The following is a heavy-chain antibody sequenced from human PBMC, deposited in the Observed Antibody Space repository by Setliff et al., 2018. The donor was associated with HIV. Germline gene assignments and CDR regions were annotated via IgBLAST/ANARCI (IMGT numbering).Heavy chain of an antibody. CDR2: ISAYNGNT. D-gene: IGHD3-22*01. Sequence: GASVKVSCKASGYTFTSYGISWVRQAPGQGLEWMGWISAYNGNTNYAQKLQGRVTMTTDTSTSTAYMELRSLRSDDTAVYYCARDPHYFDTSGYYSYFYFDYWGHGTLVTVSS. CDR3: ARDPHYFDTSGYYSYFYFDY. V-gene: IGHV1-18*01. J-gene: IGHJ4*01. CDR1: GYTFTSYG.